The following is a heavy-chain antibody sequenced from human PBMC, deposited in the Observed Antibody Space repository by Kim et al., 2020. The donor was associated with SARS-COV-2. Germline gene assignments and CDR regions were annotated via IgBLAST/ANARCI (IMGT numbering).Heavy chain of an antibody. CDR2: INPIFGKA. CDR1: GGTFSSYA. J-gene: IGHJ5*02. V-gene: IGHV1-69*13. CDR3: ARATTVTTYNWFDP. D-gene: IGHD4-17*01. Sequence: SVKVSCKASGGTFSSYAISWVRQAPGQGLEWMGGINPIFGKANYAQKFQGRVTITADESTSTAYMELSSLRSEDTAVYYCARATTVTTYNWFDPWGQGTLVTVSS.